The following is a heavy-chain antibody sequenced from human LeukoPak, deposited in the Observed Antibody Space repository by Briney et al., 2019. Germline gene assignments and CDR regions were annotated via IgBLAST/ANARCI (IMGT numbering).Heavy chain of an antibody. CDR3: ARVGEDYGDHSDY. V-gene: IGHV1-69*04. Sequence: SVKVSCKASGGTFSSYAISWVRQAPGQGLEWMGRIIPILGIANYAQKFQVRVTITADKSTSTAYMELSSLRSEDTAVYYCARVGEDYGDHSDYWGQGTLVTVSS. CDR1: GGTFSSYA. J-gene: IGHJ4*02. CDR2: IIPILGIA. D-gene: IGHD4-17*01.